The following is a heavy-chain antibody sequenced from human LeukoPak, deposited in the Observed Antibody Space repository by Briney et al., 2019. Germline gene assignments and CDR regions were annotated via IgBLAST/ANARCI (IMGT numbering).Heavy chain of an antibody. Sequence: GGSLRLSCAASGFTFSSYGMHWVRQAPGKGLEWVAVIWYDGSNKYYADSVKGRFTISRDNSKNTLYLQMNSLRAEDTAVYYCASGTYYYDSSGYYFYYWGQGTLVTVSS. CDR3: ASGTYYYDSSGYYFYY. V-gene: IGHV3-33*01. CDR1: GFTFSSYG. J-gene: IGHJ4*02. CDR2: IWYDGSNK. D-gene: IGHD3-22*01.